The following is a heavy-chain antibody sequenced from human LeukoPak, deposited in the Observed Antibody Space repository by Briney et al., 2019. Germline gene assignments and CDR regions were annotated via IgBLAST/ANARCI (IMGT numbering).Heavy chain of an antibody. J-gene: IGHJ6*02. D-gene: IGHD1-26*01. CDR3: ARYSGSYYDGYGMDV. Sequence: GASVKVSCKAPGGTFSSYAISWVRQAPGQGLEWMGWISAYNGNTNYAQKLQGRVTMTTDTSTSTAYMELRSLRSDDTAVYYCARYSGSYYDGYGMDVWGQGTTVTVSS. CDR2: ISAYNGNT. V-gene: IGHV1-18*01. CDR1: GGTFSSYA.